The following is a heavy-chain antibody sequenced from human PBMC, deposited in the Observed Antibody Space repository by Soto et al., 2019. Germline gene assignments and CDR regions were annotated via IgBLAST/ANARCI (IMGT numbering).Heavy chain of an antibody. CDR2: TNTAGTT. Sequence: EVQVLATGGGLIQPGGSLRLSCAASGVTVNSNYMSWFRQAPGEGLQWVSITNTAGTTYYADSVKGRFTVSRDNSKNTLYLQMNSLRAEDTAVYYCAKGDGFILAVWGQGTTVSVTS. CDR3: AKGDGFILAV. CDR1: GVTVNSNY. V-gene: IGHV3-53*02. J-gene: IGHJ6*02. D-gene: IGHD1-26*01.